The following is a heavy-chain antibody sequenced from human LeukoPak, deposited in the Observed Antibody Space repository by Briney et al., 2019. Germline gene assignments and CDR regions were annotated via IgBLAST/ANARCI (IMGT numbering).Heavy chain of an antibody. CDR1: GGSISSGGYY. CDR3: ARVLAAAGTSRPSYFDY. D-gene: IGHD6-13*01. CDR2: IYHSGST. Sequence: SQTLSLTCTVSGGSISSGGYYWSWIRRPPGKGLEWIGYIYHSGSTYYNPSLKSRVTISVDRSKNQFSLKLSSVTAADTAVYYCARVLAAAGTSRPSYFDYWGQGTLVTVSS. J-gene: IGHJ4*02. V-gene: IGHV4-30-2*01.